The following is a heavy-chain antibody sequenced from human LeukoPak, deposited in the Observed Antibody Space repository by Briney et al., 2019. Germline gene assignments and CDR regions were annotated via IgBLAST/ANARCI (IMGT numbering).Heavy chain of an antibody. Sequence: GGSLRLSCAASGFTFSSYGMHWVRQAPGKGLEWVAFIRYDGSNKYYADSVKGRFTVSRDNSKNTLYLQMNSLRAEDTAVYYCAKDQGQWLVLRWNFDYWGQGTLVTVSS. D-gene: IGHD6-19*01. CDR3: AKDQGQWLVLRWNFDY. V-gene: IGHV3-30*02. CDR2: IRYDGSNK. J-gene: IGHJ4*02. CDR1: GFTFSSYG.